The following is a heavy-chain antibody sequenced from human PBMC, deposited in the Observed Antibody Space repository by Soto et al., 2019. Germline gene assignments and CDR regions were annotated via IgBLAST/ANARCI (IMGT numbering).Heavy chain of an antibody. CDR3: ASSTVTTGY. V-gene: IGHV3-30-3*01. CDR2: ISYDGSNK. D-gene: IGHD4-17*01. Sequence: QVQLVESGGGVVQPGRSLRLSCAASGFTFSSYAMHWVRQAPGKGLEWVAVISYDGSNKYYADSVKGRFTISRDNSKNALYLQMNSLRAEDTAVYYCASSTVTTGYWGQGTLVTVSS. J-gene: IGHJ4*02. CDR1: GFTFSSYA.